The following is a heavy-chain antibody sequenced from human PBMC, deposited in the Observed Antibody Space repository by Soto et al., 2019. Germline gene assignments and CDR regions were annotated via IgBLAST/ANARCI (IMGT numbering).Heavy chain of an antibody. CDR3: TSTYSSNWYAGN. V-gene: IGHV3-23*01. CDR1: GFAFSFYA. J-gene: IGHJ4*02. D-gene: IGHD6-13*01. CDR2: IGGTGART. Sequence: EVQLLESGGGLVQPGGSLRLSCAGSGFAFSFYAMTWVRQAPGKELEWVSGIGGTGARTHYADSVKARFTISRDNSKNTLYLQMNSLRPEDTAVYYCTSTYSSNWYAGNWGQGTLVSVSS.